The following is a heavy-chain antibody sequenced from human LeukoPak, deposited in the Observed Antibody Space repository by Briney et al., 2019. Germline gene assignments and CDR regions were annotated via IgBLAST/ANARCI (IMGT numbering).Heavy chain of an antibody. J-gene: IGHJ4*02. Sequence: GGSLRLSCAASGFTFSSYWMHWVRQAPGKGLVWVSLINSDGSSRNYADSVKGRFTISRDNAKNTLYLQMNSLRVEDTAVYYCAIEDYSGYDFYDYWGQGSLVTVSS. D-gene: IGHD5-12*01. CDR1: GFTFSSYW. CDR2: INSDGSSR. CDR3: AIEDYSGYDFYDY. V-gene: IGHV3-74*01.